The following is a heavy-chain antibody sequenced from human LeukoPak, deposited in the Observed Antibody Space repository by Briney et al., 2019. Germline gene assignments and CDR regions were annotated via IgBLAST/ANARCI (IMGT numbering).Heavy chain of an antibody. V-gene: IGHV3-7*03. D-gene: IGHD3-22*01. CDR1: GFTFSSYW. CDR3: AKGYDSSGYVGDY. CDR2: IKQDGSEK. J-gene: IGHJ4*02. Sequence: GGSLRLSCAASGFTFSSYWMSWVRQAPGKGLEGVANIKQDGSEKYYVDSVKGRFTISRDNAKNSLDLQMNSLRAEDTAVYYCAKGYDSSGYVGDYWGQGTLVTVSS.